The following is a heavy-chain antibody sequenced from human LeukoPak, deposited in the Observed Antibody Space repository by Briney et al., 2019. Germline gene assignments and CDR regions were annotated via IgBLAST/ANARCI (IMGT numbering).Heavy chain of an antibody. CDR2: IYYSGTT. J-gene: IGHJ6*02. Sequence: SETPSLTCSVYGVSISSYYWSWIRQPPGKGLEWSGYIYYSGTTKYNPSLKSRVTISVDTSKNQFSLKLSSVTAADTAVYYCARDRLAVAGNYYYYGLDVWGQGTTVTVSS. D-gene: IGHD6-19*01. V-gene: IGHV4-59*01. CDR3: ARDRLAVAGNYYYYGLDV. CDR1: GVSISSYY.